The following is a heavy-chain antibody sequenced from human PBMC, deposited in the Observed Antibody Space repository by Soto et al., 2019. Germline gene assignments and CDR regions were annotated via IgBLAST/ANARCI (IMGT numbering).Heavy chain of an antibody. CDR2: IYYSGST. D-gene: IGHD3-3*01. Sequence: SETLSLTCTVSGGSISSGGYYWSWIRQHPGKGLEWIGYIYYSGSTYYNPSLKSRVTISVDTSKNQFSLKLSSVTAADTAVYYCARVPRGEWLPYYFDYWGQGALVTVSS. J-gene: IGHJ4*02. CDR3: ARVPRGEWLPYYFDY. CDR1: GGSISSGGYY. V-gene: IGHV4-31*03.